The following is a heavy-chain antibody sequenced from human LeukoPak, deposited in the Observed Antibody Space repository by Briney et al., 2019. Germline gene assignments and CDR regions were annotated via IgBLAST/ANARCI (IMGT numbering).Heavy chain of an antibody. D-gene: IGHD1-26*01. CDR3: AREEAWDFDY. CDR2: ISSSGSTI. V-gene: IGHV3-48*03. CDR1: GFTFSSYE. Sequence: PGGSLRLSCAASGFTFSSYEMHWVRQAPGKGLEWVSYISSSGSTIYYAGSMKGRFTISRDKTKNSLYLQMTSLRAEDTAVYYCAREEAWDFDYCGQGNLVTVSS. J-gene: IGHJ4*02.